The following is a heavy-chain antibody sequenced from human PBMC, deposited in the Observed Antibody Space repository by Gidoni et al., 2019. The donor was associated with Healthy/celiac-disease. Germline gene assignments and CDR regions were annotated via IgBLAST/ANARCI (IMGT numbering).Heavy chain of an antibody. D-gene: IGHD4-17*01. V-gene: IGHV1-2*02. CDR2: INPNSGGT. CDR3: ARAVGDPGELDY. J-gene: IGHJ4*02. CDR1: GYTFTGYY. Sequence: QEQPGQSGAEVKKPGATVKVSCKAAGYTFTGYYMHWVRQAPGQGLEWMGWINPNSGGTNYAQKFQGRVTMTRDTSISTAYMELSRLRSDATAVYYCARAVGDPGELDYWGQGTLVTVSS.